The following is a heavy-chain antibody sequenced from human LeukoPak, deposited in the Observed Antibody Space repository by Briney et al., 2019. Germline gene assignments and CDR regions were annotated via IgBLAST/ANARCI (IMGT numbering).Heavy chain of an antibody. D-gene: IGHD3-10*01. CDR2: ISGSGGST. CDR1: GFTFSSYA. V-gene: IGHV3-23*01. Sequence: HPGGSLRLSCAASGFTFSSYAMSWVRQAPRKGLECVSAISGSGGSTYYADSVKGRFIISRDNSKNTLYLQMNSLRAEDTAVYYCAKDHYYGSGSYPRYFQHWGPGTLVTVSS. J-gene: IGHJ1*01. CDR3: AKDHYYGSGSYPRYFQH.